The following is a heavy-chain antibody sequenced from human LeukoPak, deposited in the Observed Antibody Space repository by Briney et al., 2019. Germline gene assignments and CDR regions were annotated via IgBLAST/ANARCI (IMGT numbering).Heavy chain of an antibody. V-gene: IGHV1-18*04. CDR2: ISAYNGNT. D-gene: IGHD3-10*01. Sequence: GASVKVSCKASGYTFTSYYMHWVRQAPGQGLEWMGWISAYNGNTNYAQKLQGRVTMTTDTSTSTAYMELRRLRSDDTAVYYCAREFGYYYGSGSYVPLDYWGQGTLVTVSS. J-gene: IGHJ4*02. CDR3: AREFGYYYGSGSYVPLDY. CDR1: GYTFTSYY.